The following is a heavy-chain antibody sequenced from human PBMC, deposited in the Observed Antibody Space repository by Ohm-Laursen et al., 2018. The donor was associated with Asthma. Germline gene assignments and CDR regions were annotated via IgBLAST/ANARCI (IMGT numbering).Heavy chain of an antibody. CDR3: ARIGPEWELPGREYSVHH. CDR1: GFTFSSYA. V-gene: IGHV3-30*03. Sequence: SLRLSCTASGFTFSSYAMHWVRQAPGKGLEWVAFISYDGSNIYYGDSMKGRFTVFRDNSNYILYLQMDSLRVDDTALYYCARIGPEWELPGREYSVHHWGQGTLVTVSS. D-gene: IGHD1-26*01. CDR2: ISYDGSNI. J-gene: IGHJ1*01.